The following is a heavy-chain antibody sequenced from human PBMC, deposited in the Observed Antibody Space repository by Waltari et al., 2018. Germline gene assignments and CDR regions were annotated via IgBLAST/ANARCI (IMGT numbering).Heavy chain of an antibody. J-gene: IGHJ4*02. CDR2: ISASSAAI. CDR1: GFTFGVHS. V-gene: IGHV3-48*01. CDR3: ATEPAPGAGINY. D-gene: IGHD6-19*01. Sequence: EVQLVESGGGLVQPGGSPRLSCAGSGFTFGVHSMHWIRQAPGKGLEWVSYISASSAAIYYADSVKGRFTISRDNAKNLLFLQMSNLGAEDMAVYYCATEPAPGAGINYWGQGILVTVSS.